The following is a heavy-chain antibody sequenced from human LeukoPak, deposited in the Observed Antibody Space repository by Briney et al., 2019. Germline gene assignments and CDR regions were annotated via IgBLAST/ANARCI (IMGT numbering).Heavy chain of an antibody. CDR1: GGTFNSYA. CDR3: AREEVAAARQPNAFDI. Sequence: SVKVSRKASGGTFNSYAIRWVRQAPGQGLEWMGGIIPIFGTANYAQKFQGRVTITTDESTSTAYMELSSLRSEDTAVYYCAREEVAAARQPNAFDIWGQGTMVTVSS. CDR2: IIPIFGTA. D-gene: IGHD6-13*01. J-gene: IGHJ3*02. V-gene: IGHV1-69*05.